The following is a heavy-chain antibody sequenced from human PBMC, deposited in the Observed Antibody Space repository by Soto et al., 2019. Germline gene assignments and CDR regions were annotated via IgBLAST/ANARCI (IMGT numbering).Heavy chain of an antibody. D-gene: IGHD6-19*01. CDR2: ISSSSSYI. Sequence: EVQLVESGGGLVKPGGSLRLSCAASGFTFSSYSMNWVRQAPGKGLECVSSISSSSSYIYYADSVKGRCTISRDNAKNSLYLQMNSLRAEDTAVYYCARSIAVAGSVLGYYCDYWGQGTLVTVSS. CDR1: GFTFSSYS. V-gene: IGHV3-21*01. CDR3: ARSIAVAGSVLGYYCDY. J-gene: IGHJ4*02.